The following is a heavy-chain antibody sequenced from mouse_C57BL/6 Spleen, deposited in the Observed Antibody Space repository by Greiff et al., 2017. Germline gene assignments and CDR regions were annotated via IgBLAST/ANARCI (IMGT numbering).Heavy chain of an antibody. CDR2: IYPGDGDT. Sequence: VKLMESGPELVKPGASVKISCKASGYAFSSSWMNWVKQRPGKGLEWIGRIYPGDGDTNYNGKFKGKATLTADKSSSTAYMQLSSLTSEDSAVYFCAPWLLPPDFPYWGQGTLVTVSA. D-gene: IGHD2-3*01. CDR3: APWLLPPDFPY. V-gene: IGHV1-82*01. J-gene: IGHJ3*01. CDR1: GYAFSSSW.